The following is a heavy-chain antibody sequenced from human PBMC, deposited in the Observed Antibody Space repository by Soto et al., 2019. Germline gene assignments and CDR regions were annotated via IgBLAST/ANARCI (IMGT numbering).Heavy chain of an antibody. Sequence: SVKVSCKASGGTFSSYAISWVRQAPGQGLEWMGGIIPIFGTANYAQKFQGRVTITADESTSTAYMELSSLRSEDTAVYYCARATPNSSGYYYFDYWGQGTLVTVSS. J-gene: IGHJ4*02. CDR2: IIPIFGTA. CDR1: GGTFSSYA. D-gene: IGHD3-22*01. V-gene: IGHV1-69*13. CDR3: ARATPNSSGYYYFDY.